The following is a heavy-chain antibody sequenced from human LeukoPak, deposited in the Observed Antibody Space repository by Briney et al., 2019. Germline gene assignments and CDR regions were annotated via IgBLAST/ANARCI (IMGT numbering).Heavy chain of an antibody. Sequence: ASVKVSCKASGYTFTGYYMHWVRQAPGQGLEWMGWINPNSGGTNYAQKFQGRVTVTRDTSISTAYMELSRLRSDDTAVYYCARGGTYYDFWSGYPSFDYWGQGTLVTVSS. D-gene: IGHD3-3*01. J-gene: IGHJ4*02. CDR1: GYTFTGYY. CDR2: INPNSGGT. V-gene: IGHV1-2*02. CDR3: ARGGTYYDFWSGYPSFDY.